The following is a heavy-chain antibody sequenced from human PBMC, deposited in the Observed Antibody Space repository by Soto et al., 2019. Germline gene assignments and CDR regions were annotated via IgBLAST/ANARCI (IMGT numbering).Heavy chain of an antibody. V-gene: IGHV3-30*18. CDR2: ISYDGSNK. D-gene: IGHD4-4*01. CDR3: AKDLLTYSNYVNYYYYGMDV. CDR1: GFTFTSYG. Sequence: GGSLTLSCAPPGFTFTSYGMHWVRQSPGKGLEWVAVISYDGSNKYYADSVKGRFTISRDNSKNTLYLQMNSLRAEDTAVYYCAKDLLTYSNYVNYYYYGMDVWGQGT. J-gene: IGHJ6*02.